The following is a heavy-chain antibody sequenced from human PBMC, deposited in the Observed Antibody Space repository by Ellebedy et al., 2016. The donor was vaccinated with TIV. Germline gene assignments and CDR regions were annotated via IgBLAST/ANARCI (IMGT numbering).Heavy chain of an antibody. J-gene: IGHJ2*01. Sequence: GESLKISCAASGFTFSSYGMHWVRQAPGKGLEWVAVIWYDGSNKYYADSVKGRFTISRDNSKNTLYLQMNSLRAEDTAVYYCARENYYDSSGVPPYFDLWGRGTLVTVSS. CDR1: GFTFSSYG. CDR2: IWYDGSNK. D-gene: IGHD3-22*01. V-gene: IGHV3-33*08. CDR3: ARENYYDSSGVPPYFDL.